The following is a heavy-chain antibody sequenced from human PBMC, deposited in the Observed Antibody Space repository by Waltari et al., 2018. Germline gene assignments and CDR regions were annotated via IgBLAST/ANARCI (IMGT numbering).Heavy chain of an antibody. CDR1: GFIFSSHG. CDR3: AKDGDYSLTEYDAFDV. D-gene: IGHD4-17*01. J-gene: IGHJ3*01. Sequence: VQLLESGGGVVQPGGSLRLSCAASGFIFSSHGMHWVRQIPGKGLEWVAFIRFDGKKNFDADSVRGRFTISRDNSNNIVFLQMNSLRPEDSGVYYCAKDGDYSLTEYDAFDVWGQGTVVTVSP. V-gene: IGHV3-30*02. CDR2: IRFDGKKN.